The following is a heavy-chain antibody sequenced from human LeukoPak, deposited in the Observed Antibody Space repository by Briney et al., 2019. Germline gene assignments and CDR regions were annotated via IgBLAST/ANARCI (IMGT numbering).Heavy chain of an antibody. D-gene: IGHD6-13*01. CDR2: INPNSGGT. J-gene: IGHJ4*02. CDR1: GYTFTGYY. V-gene: IGHV1-2*02. CDR3: ASTKLLYSSSWYDY. Sequence: ASVKVSCKASGYTFTGYYMHWVRQAPGQGLEWMGWINPNSGGTNYAQKFQGRVTMTRDTSTSTAYMKLRSLRSDDTAVYYCASTKLLYSSSWYDYWGQGTLVTVSS.